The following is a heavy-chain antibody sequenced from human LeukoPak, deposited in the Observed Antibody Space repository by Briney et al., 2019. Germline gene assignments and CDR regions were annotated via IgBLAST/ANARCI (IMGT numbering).Heavy chain of an antibody. D-gene: IGHD3-10*01. Sequence: ASVKVSCKASGYTFTSYYIHWVRQAPGQGLEWMGIINPSGGSTSYAQEFQGRVTMTRDTSTTTAYMDLRSLRSDDTAIYYCARDSPDGSGTYYNDSPDYWGQGTLVTVSS. V-gene: IGHV1-46*01. CDR2: INPSGGST. CDR3: ARDSPDGSGTYYNDSPDY. J-gene: IGHJ4*02. CDR1: GYTFTSYY.